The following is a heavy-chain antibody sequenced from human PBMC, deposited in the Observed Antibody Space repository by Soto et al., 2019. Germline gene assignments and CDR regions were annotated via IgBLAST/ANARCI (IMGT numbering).Heavy chain of an antibody. Sequence: QVQLVESGGGVVQPGRSLRLSCAAYGFTFSSYGMHWVRQAPGKGLEWVAVISYDGSNKYYADSVKGRFTISRDNSKNTLYLQMNSLRAEDTAVYYCAKGAALEGGSGSYFDYWGQGTLVTVSS. J-gene: IGHJ4*02. CDR1: GFTFSSYG. CDR3: AKGAALEGGSGSYFDY. V-gene: IGHV3-30*18. D-gene: IGHD3-10*01. CDR2: ISYDGSNK.